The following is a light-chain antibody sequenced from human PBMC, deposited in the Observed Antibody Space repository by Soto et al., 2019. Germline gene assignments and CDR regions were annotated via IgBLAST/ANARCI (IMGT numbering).Light chain of an antibody. J-gene: IGKJ1*01. CDR1: QSVSSSY. Sequence: EIVLTQSPRTLSLSQGERATLSCRASQSVSSSYLAWYPQKPGQAPRLLIYGASSRATGIPDRFSGSGSGTDFTLTITSLQPDDFATYYCQQYNSYSPETLGQGTKVDSK. CDR3: QQYNSYSPET. CDR2: GAS. V-gene: IGKV3-20*01.